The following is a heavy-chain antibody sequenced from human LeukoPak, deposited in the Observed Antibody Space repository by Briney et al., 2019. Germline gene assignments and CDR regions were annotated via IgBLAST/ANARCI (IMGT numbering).Heavy chain of an antibody. CDR3: ARGYGRYDYVWGSYRYSFDY. J-gene: IGHJ4*02. CDR1: GGSFSGYY. V-gene: IGHV4-34*01. Sequence: PSETLSLTCAVYGGSFSGYYWSWIRQPSGNGLEWIGEINNSGSTNYNPSLKSRVTISVDTSKNQFSLKLSSVTAADTAVYYCARGYGRYDYVWGSYRYSFDYWGQGTLVTVSS. D-gene: IGHD3-16*02. CDR2: INNSGST.